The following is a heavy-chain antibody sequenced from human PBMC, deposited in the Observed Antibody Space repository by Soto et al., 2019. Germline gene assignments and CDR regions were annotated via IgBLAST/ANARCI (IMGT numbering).Heavy chain of an antibody. V-gene: IGHV3-30-3*01. J-gene: IGHJ6*02. Sequence: GGSLRLSCAASGFTFSTYAVDWVRQAPGKGLEWVAVISYDGNTEYYADSVKGRFTISRDTSKNTLYLQMNSLRGEDTAVYYCARGGHKSSSSSGYHFPMGVWGQGTTVTVSS. CDR3: ARGGHKSSSSSGYHFPMGV. D-gene: IGHD6-6*01. CDR2: ISYDGNTE. CDR1: GFTFSTYA.